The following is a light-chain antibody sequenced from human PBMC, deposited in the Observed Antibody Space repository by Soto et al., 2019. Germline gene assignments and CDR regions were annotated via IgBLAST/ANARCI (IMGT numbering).Light chain of an antibody. V-gene: IGKV1-5*01. Sequence: IQMTQSPSTLSGSVGDRSTITCRASQTISSWLAWYQQKPGKAPNLLIYDASSLESGVPSRFSGSGSGTEFSLTISSLQPDDFATYYCQQYNHYWTVGPGTQVDIK. CDR2: DAS. J-gene: IGKJ1*01. CDR1: QTISSW. CDR3: QQYNHYWT.